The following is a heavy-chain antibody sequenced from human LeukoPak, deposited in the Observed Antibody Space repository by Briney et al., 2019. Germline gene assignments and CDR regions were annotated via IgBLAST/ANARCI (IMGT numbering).Heavy chain of an antibody. CDR2: ISYDGSNK. Sequence: GGSLRLSCAASGFTFSSYAMHWVRQAPGKGLEWVAVISYDGSNKYYADSVKGRFTISRDNSKNTLYLQMNSLRAEDTAVYYCARSSVVYYYGSGINLDAFDIWGQGTMVTVSS. CDR3: ARSSVVYYYGSGINLDAFDI. D-gene: IGHD3-10*01. CDR1: GFTFSSYA. J-gene: IGHJ3*02. V-gene: IGHV3-30-3*01.